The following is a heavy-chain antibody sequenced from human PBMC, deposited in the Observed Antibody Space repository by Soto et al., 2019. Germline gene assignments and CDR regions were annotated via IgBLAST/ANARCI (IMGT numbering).Heavy chain of an antibody. D-gene: IGHD6-19*01. Sequence: EVQLVESGGGLVQPGGSLRLSCAASGFTFSSYWMHWVRQAPGKGLVWVSRINSDGSSTSYADSVKGRFTISRANDKNTLYLQMNSLGAEDTSVYYCAVSVAGPTAIGYWGQGTLVTVSS. CDR3: AVSVAGPTAIGY. J-gene: IGHJ4*02. V-gene: IGHV3-74*01. CDR2: INSDGSST. CDR1: GFTFSSYW.